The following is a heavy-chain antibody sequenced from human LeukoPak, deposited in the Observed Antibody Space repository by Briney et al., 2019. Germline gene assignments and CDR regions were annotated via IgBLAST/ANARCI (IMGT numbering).Heavy chain of an antibody. D-gene: IGHD6-13*01. J-gene: IGHJ4*02. CDR1: GGTFSSYA. V-gene: IGHV1-69*13. Sequence: SVKVSCKASGGTFSSYAISWVRQAPGQGLEWMGGIIPIFGTANYAQKFQGRVTITADESTSTAYMELSSLRSEDTAVYYCARGGGAAAGTVQYYFDYWGQGTLVTVSS. CDR2: IIPIFGTA. CDR3: ARGGGAAAGTVQYYFDY.